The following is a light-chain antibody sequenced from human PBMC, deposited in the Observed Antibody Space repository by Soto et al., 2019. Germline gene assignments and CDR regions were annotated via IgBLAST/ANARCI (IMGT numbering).Light chain of an antibody. CDR2: HAS. Sequence: DIQMTQSPSTLSASVGDRVTITCRASQNIGTWLAWYQQIPGQSPKLLIYHASSLESGVSSRFSGSGSGAEFTLTVSSLQPADFATYFCQQYSRYPWTFGQGTKVDFK. V-gene: IGKV1-5*01. J-gene: IGKJ1*01. CDR3: QQYSRYPWT. CDR1: QNIGTW.